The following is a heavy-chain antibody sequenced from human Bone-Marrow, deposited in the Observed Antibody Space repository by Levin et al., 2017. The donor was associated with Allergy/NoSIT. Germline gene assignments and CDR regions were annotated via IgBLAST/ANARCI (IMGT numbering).Heavy chain of an antibody. CDR3: AITAQNEDAFDI. J-gene: IGHJ3*02. V-gene: IGHV4-34*01. CDR1: GGSFSGFH. CDR2: VNHGAVT. D-gene: IGHD1-20*01. Sequence: SETLSLTCGVSGGSFSGFHCNWIRQTPEKGLEWIGEVNHGAVTNYNPSLKSRLSMSVETSQKQVSLKLTSVTAADTAVYYCAITAQNEDAFDIWGQGTMVTVSS.